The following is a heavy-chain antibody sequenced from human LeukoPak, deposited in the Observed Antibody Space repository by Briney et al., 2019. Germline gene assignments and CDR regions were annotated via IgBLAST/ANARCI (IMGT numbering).Heavy chain of an antibody. D-gene: IGHD2-15*01. CDR1: GFTFDDYG. Sequence: GGSLRLSCAASGFTFDDYGMSWVRQVPGKGLEWVSGINWNGGSTGYADSVKGRFTISRDNAKNSLYLQMNSLRAEDTALYYCARDGTCSGGSCYGSYDAFDIWGQGTMVTVSS. CDR2: INWNGGST. V-gene: IGHV3-20*04. CDR3: ARDGTCSGGSCYGSYDAFDI. J-gene: IGHJ3*02.